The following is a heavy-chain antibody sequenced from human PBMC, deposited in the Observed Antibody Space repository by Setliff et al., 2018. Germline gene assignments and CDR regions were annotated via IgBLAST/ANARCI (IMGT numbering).Heavy chain of an antibody. J-gene: IGHJ5*02. CDR1: GGFIRDYY. CDR3: AAVGIDAGGGWFDP. D-gene: IGHD1-26*01. V-gene: IGHV4-59*01. CDR2: IYYRGTT. Sequence: AETLSLTCTVSGGFIRDYYWNWIRQSPGKGLEWIGYIYYRGTTNYNSSLKSRVTISIDMSKNQFSLKLSSATAADTAVYFCAAVGIDAGGGWFDPWGHGIPVTVSS.